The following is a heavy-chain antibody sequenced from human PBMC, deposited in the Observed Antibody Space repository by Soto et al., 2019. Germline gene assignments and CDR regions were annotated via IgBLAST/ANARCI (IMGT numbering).Heavy chain of an antibody. D-gene: IGHD2-2*01. Sequence: QVQLVQSGAEVKKPGASVKVSCKASGYTFTSYYMHWVRQAPGQGLEWMGIINPSGGSTSYAQKFQGRVNMTRDTSTSTVYMELRSLRSEDTAVYYCARGDIVVVPAAMTPEYFQHWGQGTLVTVSS. J-gene: IGHJ1*01. CDR3: ARGDIVVVPAAMTPEYFQH. CDR2: INPSGGST. V-gene: IGHV1-46*03. CDR1: GYTFTSYY.